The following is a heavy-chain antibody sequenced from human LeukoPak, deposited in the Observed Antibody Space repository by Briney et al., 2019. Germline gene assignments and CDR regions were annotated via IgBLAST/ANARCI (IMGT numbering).Heavy chain of an antibody. CDR3: ARDRGYGYLFDY. CDR1: GFTFSSYW. J-gene: IGHJ4*02. CDR2: INSDGSST. Sequence: GGSLRPSCAASGFTFSSYWMHWVRQAPGKGLVWVSRINSDGSSTSYADSVKGRFTISRDNAKNTLYLQMNSLRAEDTAVYYCARDRGYGYLFDYWGQGTLVTVSS. D-gene: IGHD5-18*01. V-gene: IGHV3-74*01.